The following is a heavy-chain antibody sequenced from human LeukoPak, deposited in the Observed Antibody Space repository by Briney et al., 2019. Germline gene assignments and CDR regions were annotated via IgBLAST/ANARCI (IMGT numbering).Heavy chain of an antibody. V-gene: IGHV4-61*02. CDR1: GGSISSGSYY. D-gene: IGHD3-22*01. J-gene: IGHJ4*02. Sequence: TLSLTCTVSGGSISSGSYYWSWIRQPAGKGLEWIGRIYTSGSTNYNPSLKSRVTMSVDTSKNQFSLKLSSVTAADTAVYYCARGLYYYDSSAYYGRFDYWGQGTLVTVSS. CDR3: ARGLYYYDSSAYYGRFDY. CDR2: IYTSGST.